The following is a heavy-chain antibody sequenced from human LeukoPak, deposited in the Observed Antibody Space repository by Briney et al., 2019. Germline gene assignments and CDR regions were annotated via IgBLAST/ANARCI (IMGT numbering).Heavy chain of an antibody. Sequence: SETLSLTCSVSGGSIYMSSFYWAWTRQPPGKGLEWIGNIYHTGSTIYNPSLKSRVTISVDTSKNQFSLRLNSVTAADTATYYCARPRGDLWSPYDSWGQGTLVTVSS. V-gene: IGHV4-39*01. CDR2: IYHTGST. D-gene: IGHD3-3*01. J-gene: IGHJ5*02. CDR1: GGSIYMSSFY. CDR3: ARPRGDLWSPYDS.